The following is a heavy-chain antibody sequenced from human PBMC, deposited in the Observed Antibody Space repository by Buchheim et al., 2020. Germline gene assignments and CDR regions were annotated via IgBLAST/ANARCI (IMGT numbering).Heavy chain of an antibody. V-gene: IGHV3-23*01. CDR3: AKDRGSGYDLDAMDV. CDR2: IRSRSSGGNT. J-gene: IGHJ6*02. D-gene: IGHD5-12*01. CDR1: GLTFSNYA. Sequence: EVQVLESGGGPVQPGGSLRLSCASSGLTFSNYAMSWVRQAPGKGLEWVSSIRSRSSGGNTNYAASVKGRFTISRDSSKNTLYLQMNSLRVEDTAVYYCAKDRGSGYDLDAMDVWGQGTT.